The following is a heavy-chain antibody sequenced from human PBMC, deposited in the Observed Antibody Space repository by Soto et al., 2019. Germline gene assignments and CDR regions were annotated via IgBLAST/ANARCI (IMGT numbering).Heavy chain of an antibody. CDR2: IYYSGST. D-gene: IGHD2-8*02. V-gene: IGHV4-59*12. J-gene: IGHJ3*01. Sequence: SETLSLTCTVSGGSISSYYWSWIRQPPGKGLEWIGYIYYSGSTNYNPSLKSRVTISVDTSKNQFSLKLSSVTAADTAVYYCARDTENTGGGLDVWGQGAMVTVSS. CDR3: ARDTENTGGGLDV. CDR1: GGSISSYY.